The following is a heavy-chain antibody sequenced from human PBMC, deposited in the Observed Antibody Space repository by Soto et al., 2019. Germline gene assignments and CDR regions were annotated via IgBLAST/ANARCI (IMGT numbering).Heavy chain of an antibody. CDR1: GYTFTSYG. Sequence: GSSVKVSCKAFGYTFTSYGIHWVRQAPGQRLEWMGWINAANGDTKYSPKFQGRVTITRDTSASTAYMELSSLRSDDTAVYYCARDSRWELLNWFDPWGQGTLVTVSS. J-gene: IGHJ5*02. D-gene: IGHD1-26*01. CDR2: INAANGDT. V-gene: IGHV1-3*01. CDR3: ARDSRWELLNWFDP.